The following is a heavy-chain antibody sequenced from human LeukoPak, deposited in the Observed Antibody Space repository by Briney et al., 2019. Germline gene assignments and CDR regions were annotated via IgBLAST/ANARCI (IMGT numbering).Heavy chain of an antibody. Sequence: SVKVSCKASGGTFTSYAISWVRQAPGQGLEWMGGIIPIFGTANYAQKFQGRVTITADESTSTAYMELSSLRSEDTAVYYCASHYCSGGSCYLLAIDYWGQGTLVTVSS. J-gene: IGHJ4*02. CDR2: IIPIFGTA. D-gene: IGHD2-15*01. CDR3: ASHYCSGGSCYLLAIDY. V-gene: IGHV1-69*13. CDR1: GGTFTSYA.